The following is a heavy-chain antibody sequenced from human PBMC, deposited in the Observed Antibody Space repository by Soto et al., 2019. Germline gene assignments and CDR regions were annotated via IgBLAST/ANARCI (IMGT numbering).Heavy chain of an antibody. Sequence: QVQLQESGPELVKPSWTLSLTCAVSGGSVSSGAWWTWVRQSPGKGLEWIGDIYHGGRTNYNPSLKSRVVISLDKSKNQFSLKLSSVTAADTAMYYCTRMLIIVTDYNYGLDVWGRGTTVTVS. V-gene: IGHV4-4*02. CDR2: IYHGGRT. CDR3: TRMLIIVTDYNYGLDV. D-gene: IGHD2-21*01. CDR1: GGSVSSGAW. J-gene: IGHJ6*02.